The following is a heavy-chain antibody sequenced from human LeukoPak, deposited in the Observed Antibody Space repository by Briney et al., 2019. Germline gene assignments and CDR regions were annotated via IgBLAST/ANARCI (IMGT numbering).Heavy chain of an antibody. Sequence: SGGSLRLSCAASGFSFRSYGMHWVRQAPGKGLEWVAFIRYDANIEYYADSVKGRFTISRDNSKNTLFLQMNSLRAVDTAVYYCAKGGSSSWDFFDYWGQGTLVTVSS. CDR1: GFSFRSYG. D-gene: IGHD6-13*01. CDR3: AKGGSSSWDFFDY. V-gene: IGHV3-30*02. J-gene: IGHJ4*02. CDR2: IRYDANIE.